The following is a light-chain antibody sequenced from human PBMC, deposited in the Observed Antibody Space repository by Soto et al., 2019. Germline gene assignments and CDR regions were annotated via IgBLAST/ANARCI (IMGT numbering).Light chain of an antibody. CDR2: GAS. CDR1: QSISSSY. Sequence: EIVLTQSPGTLSLSPGERGTLSCRASQSISSSYLAWYQQRSGQAPRLLIYGASNRATGIPDRFSGSGSGXDXTLTISRLETEDFALYFGQQYYSSPWTFGQGTKVDXK. J-gene: IGKJ1*01. V-gene: IGKV3-20*01. CDR3: QQYYSSPWT.